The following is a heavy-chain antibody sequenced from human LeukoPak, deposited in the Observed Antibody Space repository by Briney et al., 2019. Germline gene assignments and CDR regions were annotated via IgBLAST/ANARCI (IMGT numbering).Heavy chain of an antibody. V-gene: IGHV4-61*02. D-gene: IGHD3-9*01. Sequence: SETLSLTCTVSGGSISSGNYFWTWIRQPAGKGLEWIGRIYTSGTTDYNPSLKSRVTISLDTSKNQFSLKLSSVTAADTAVYYCVRPDDNSFDFWGQGTMVTVSS. J-gene: IGHJ3*01. CDR1: GGSISSGNYF. CDR3: VRPDDNSFDF. CDR2: IYTSGTT.